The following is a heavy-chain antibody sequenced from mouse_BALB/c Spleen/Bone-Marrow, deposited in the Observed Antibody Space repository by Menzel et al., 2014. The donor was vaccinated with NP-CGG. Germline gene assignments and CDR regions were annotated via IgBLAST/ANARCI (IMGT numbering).Heavy chain of an antibody. CDR2: ISSGGSYT. V-gene: IGHV5-6-4*01. Sequence: DVQLVESGGGLVKPGGSLKLSCAASGFTFSSYTMSWVRQTPEKRLEWVATISSGGSYTYYPDSVKGRFTVSRDNAKNTLYLQVSSLKSEDTAMYYCTRDGKGNYDYAMDYWGQGTSVTVSS. CDR1: GFTFSSYT. J-gene: IGHJ4*01. D-gene: IGHD2-1*01. CDR3: TRDGKGNYDYAMDY.